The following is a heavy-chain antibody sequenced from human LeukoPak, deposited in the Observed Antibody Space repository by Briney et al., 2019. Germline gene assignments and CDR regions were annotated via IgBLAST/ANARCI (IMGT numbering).Heavy chain of an antibody. CDR1: GFTFSSYA. Sequence: GRSLRLSCAASGFTFSSYAMHWVCQAPGKGLEWVAVISYDGSNKYYADSVKGRFTISRDNSKNTLYLQMNSLRAEDTAVYYCARDSLGNYFDYWGQGTLVTVSS. D-gene: IGHD1-26*01. V-gene: IGHV3-30-3*01. CDR3: ARDSLGNYFDY. CDR2: ISYDGSNK. J-gene: IGHJ4*02.